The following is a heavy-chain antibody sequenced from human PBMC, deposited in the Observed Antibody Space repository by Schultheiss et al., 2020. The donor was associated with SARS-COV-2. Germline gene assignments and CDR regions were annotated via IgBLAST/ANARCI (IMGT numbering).Heavy chain of an antibody. CDR2: IKQDGSEK. V-gene: IGHV3-7*02. CDR3: ARVVNIGWFDP. J-gene: IGHJ5*02. D-gene: IGHD1/OR15-1a*01. Sequence: GGSLRLSCAASGFTFSSYWMSWVRQAPGKWLEWVANIKQDGSEKYYVDSVKGRFTISRDNVQNSLYLQMNSLRDEDTAVYYCARVVNIGWFDPWGQGTLVTVSS. CDR1: GFTFSSYW.